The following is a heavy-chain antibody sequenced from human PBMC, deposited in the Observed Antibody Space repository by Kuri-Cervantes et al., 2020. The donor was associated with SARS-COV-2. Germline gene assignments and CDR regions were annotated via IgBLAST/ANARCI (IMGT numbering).Heavy chain of an antibody. J-gene: IGHJ4*02. D-gene: IGHD5-24*01. CDR3: GRVSWLQLWRRYSDS. Sequence: SQTLSLTCAFYGESFSGYYWNWIRQSPGKGLEWSGEVNHRGSTNYNPSLKSRVTISVDTSSKQFSLNLSSVTAADTAVYYCGRVSWLQLWRRYSDSWGQGTLVTVSS. CDR2: VNHRGST. CDR1: GESFSGYY. V-gene: IGHV4-34*01.